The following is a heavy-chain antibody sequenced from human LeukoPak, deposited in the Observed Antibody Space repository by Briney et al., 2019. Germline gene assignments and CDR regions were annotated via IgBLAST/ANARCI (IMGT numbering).Heavy chain of an antibody. CDR2: INAGNGNT. CDR3: ARERYDSSGYYYGGAFDI. Sequence: ASVKVSCKASGYTFTSYAMHWVRQAPGQRLEWMGWINAGNGNTKYSQEFQGRVTITRDTSASTAYMELSSLRSEDMAVYYCARERYDSSGYYYGGAFDIWAKGQWSPSLQ. J-gene: IGHJ3*02. V-gene: IGHV1-3*03. CDR1: GYTFTSYA. D-gene: IGHD3-22*01.